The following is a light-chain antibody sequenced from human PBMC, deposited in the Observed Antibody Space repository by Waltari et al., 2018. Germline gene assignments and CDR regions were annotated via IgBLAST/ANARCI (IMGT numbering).Light chain of an antibody. CDR3: SAYTSSSTWV. CDR1: SSDVGGYNY. Sequence: QSALTQPASVSGSPGQSITISCTGTSSDVGGYNYVSWYQQHPGKAPKPMIYDVSKRHSGFSNRFFGSKSGNTASLTISGLQAEDEADYYCSAYTSSSTWVFGGGTKLTVL. V-gene: IGLV2-14*01. CDR2: DVS. J-gene: IGLJ3*02.